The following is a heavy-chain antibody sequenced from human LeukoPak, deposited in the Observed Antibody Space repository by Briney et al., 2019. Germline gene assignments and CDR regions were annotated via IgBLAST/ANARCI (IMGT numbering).Heavy chain of an antibody. CDR1: DYSIISNYY. J-gene: IGHJ4*02. Sequence: SETLSLTCTVSDYSIISNYYWGWIWHSPGKGLEWIGSIHHSGSTFYNPSLKSRITISVDTSKNQFSLKLTSVTAADTAVYYCASLWELHFDYWGQGALVTVSS. CDR2: IHHSGST. V-gene: IGHV4-38-2*02. CDR3: ASLWELHFDY. D-gene: IGHD1-26*01.